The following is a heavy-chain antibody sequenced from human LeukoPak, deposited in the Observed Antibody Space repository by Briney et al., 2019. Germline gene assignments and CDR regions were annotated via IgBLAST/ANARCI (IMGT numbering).Heavy chain of an antibody. J-gene: IGHJ4*02. CDR1: GFTFDDYG. D-gene: IGHD6-13*01. CDR2: ISSSGSNI. CDR3: ARAGYSSRVFLFRYYFDY. V-gene: IGHV3-48*03. Sequence: PGGSLRLSCAASGFTFDDYGMSWVRQAPGKGLEWVSHISSSGSNIYYADSVKGRFTISRDNAKNSLYLQVNSLRAEDSAVYYCARAGYSSRVFLFRYYFDYWGRGTLVTVSS.